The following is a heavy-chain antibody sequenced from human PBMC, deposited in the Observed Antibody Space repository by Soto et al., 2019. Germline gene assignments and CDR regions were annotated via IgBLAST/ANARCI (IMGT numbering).Heavy chain of an antibody. Sequence: EVQMLESGGGLVQPGGSLRLSCAASGFIFSDYAMSWVRQAPGKGLEWVAGMGGANGDTYYAESVRGRFAISRDNSKSTLLLQMNSLRAEDTAVYVCAKDRVDHNSVWDPFDIWGQGTVVTVSS. D-gene: IGHD2-15*01. CDR2: MGGANGDT. V-gene: IGHV3-23*01. J-gene: IGHJ3*02. CDR1: GFIFSDYA. CDR3: AKDRVDHNSVWDPFDI.